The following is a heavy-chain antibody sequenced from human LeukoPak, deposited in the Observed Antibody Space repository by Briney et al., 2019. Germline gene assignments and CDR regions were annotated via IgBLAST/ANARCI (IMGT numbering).Heavy chain of an antibody. CDR3: ASRANGDYGYYGMDV. Sequence: GGSLRLSCADSGYTFSSYAMHWVRQAPGKGLEWVAVISYDGSNKYYADSVKGRFTISRDNSKNTLYLQMNSLRAEDTAVYYCASRANGDYGYYGMDVWGKGTTVTVSS. V-gene: IGHV3-30*04. CDR1: GYTFSSYA. D-gene: IGHD4-17*01. CDR2: ISYDGSNK. J-gene: IGHJ6*04.